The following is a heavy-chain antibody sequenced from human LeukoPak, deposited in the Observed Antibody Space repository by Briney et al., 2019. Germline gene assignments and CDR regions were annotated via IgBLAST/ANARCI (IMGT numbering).Heavy chain of an antibody. CDR1: GFTFSSYA. CDR3: TRYVSAIYDRNGYPKDV. Sequence: GGSLRLSCAASGFTFSSYAMHWVRQAPGKGLEWVAVISYDGSNKYYADSVKGRFTISRDNSKNTLYLQMNSLRAEDTVVYYCTRYVSAIYDRNGYPKDV. CDR2: ISYDGSNK. J-gene: IGHJ6*01. D-gene: IGHD3-22*01. V-gene: IGHV3-30-3*01.